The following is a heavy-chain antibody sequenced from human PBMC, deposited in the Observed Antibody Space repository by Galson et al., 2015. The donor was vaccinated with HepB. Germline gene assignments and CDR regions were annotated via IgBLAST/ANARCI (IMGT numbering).Heavy chain of an antibody. Sequence: SVKVSCKASGYTFISYAMHWVRQAPGQRPEWMGWISAGNGNTKYSEKFQGRVTIRRDTSASTVYMDLSSLKSEDTAVYYCARGDFWSGYPPGYWGQGTLVTVSS. D-gene: IGHD3-3*01. V-gene: IGHV1-3*01. CDR1: GYTFISYA. J-gene: IGHJ4*02. CDR3: ARGDFWSGYPPGY. CDR2: ISAGNGNT.